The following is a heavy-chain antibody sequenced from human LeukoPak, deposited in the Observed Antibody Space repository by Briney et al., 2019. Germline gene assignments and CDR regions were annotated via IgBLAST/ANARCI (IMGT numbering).Heavy chain of an antibody. D-gene: IGHD6-19*01. V-gene: IGHV3-48*04. J-gene: IGHJ4*02. Sequence: QPGGSLRLSCAASGFTFGSYGMHWVRQAPGKGLEWVSYISSSGSTIYYADSVKGRFTISRDNAKNSLYLQMNSLRAEDTAVYYCARGPYTSVSKYFDYWGQGTLVTVSS. CDR3: ARGPYTSVSKYFDY. CDR1: GFTFGSYG. CDR2: ISSSGSTI.